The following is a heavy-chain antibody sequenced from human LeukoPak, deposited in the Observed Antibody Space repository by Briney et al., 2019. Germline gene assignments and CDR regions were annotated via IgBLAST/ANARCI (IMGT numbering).Heavy chain of an antibody. J-gene: IGHJ4*02. CDR1: GFTFSNAW. CDR3: TTDQNYYDSSGYFYYFDY. Sequence: GGSLRLSCAASGFTFSNAWMSWVRQAPGKGLEWVGRIKSKTDGGTTDYAAPVKGRFTISRDDSKNTLYLQMNSLKTEDTAVYYCTTDQNYYDSSGYFYYFDYWGQGTLVTVSS. V-gene: IGHV3-15*01. CDR2: IKSKTDGGTT. D-gene: IGHD3-22*01.